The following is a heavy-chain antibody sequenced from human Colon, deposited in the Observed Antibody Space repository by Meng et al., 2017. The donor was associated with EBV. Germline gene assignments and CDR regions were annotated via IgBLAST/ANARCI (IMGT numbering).Heavy chain of an antibody. CDR1: GDSVTNGGYS. J-gene: IGHJ4*02. V-gene: IGHV4-30-2*01. CDR3: ARDTSTWGNKGLDH. Sequence: HLQLQESGPGLVKPSQTPSPPCVVPGDSVTNGGYSWGWIRQPPGKGLEWIGYIYHSGSTKYNPSLKSRVTISVDTSKNQFSLKLSSVTAADTAVYYCARDTSTWGNKGLDHWGQGILVTVSS. D-gene: IGHD7-27*01. CDR2: IYHSGST.